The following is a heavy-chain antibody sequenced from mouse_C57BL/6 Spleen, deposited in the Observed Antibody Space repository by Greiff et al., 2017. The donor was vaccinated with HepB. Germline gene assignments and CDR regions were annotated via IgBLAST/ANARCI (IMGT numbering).Heavy chain of an antibody. D-gene: IGHD1-1*01. CDR2: IYPGSGNT. CDR1: GYTFTDYY. J-gene: IGHJ4*01. CDR3: ARCPYYYGSSYDYAMDY. Sequence: VQLQQSGAELVRPGASVKLSCKASGYTFTDYYINWVKQRPGQGLEWIARIYPGSGNTYYNEKFKGKATLTAEKSSSTAYMQLSSLTSEDSAVYFCARCPYYYGSSYDYAMDYWGQGTSVTVSS. V-gene: IGHV1-76*01.